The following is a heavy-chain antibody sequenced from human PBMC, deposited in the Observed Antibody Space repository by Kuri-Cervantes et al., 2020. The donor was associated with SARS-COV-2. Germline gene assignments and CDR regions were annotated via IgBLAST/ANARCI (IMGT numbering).Heavy chain of an antibody. CDR2: IKQDGSEK. Sequence: GESLKISCAASGFTFSSYWMSWVRQAPGKGLEWVANIKQDGSEKYYVDSVKGRFTISRDNAKNSLYLQMNSLRAEDTAVYYCAKERTSGYSYGWNYYYYGMDVWGQGTTVTVSS. CDR1: GFTFSSYW. V-gene: IGHV3-7*01. J-gene: IGHJ6*02. CDR3: AKERTSGYSYGWNYYYYGMDV. D-gene: IGHD5-18*01.